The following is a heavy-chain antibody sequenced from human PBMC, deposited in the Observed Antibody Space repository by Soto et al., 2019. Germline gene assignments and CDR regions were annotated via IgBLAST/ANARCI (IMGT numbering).Heavy chain of an antibody. Sequence: GESLKISCQGSGHSFTSYWISWVRQMPGKGLEWMGRIDPSDSYTNYSPSFQGHVTLSADMSINTAYLQWSSLKASDTAIYYCTRNITELTGADYHGMDVWGQGTTVTVSS. CDR3: TRNITELTGADYHGMDV. CDR1: GHSFTSYW. V-gene: IGHV5-10-1*01. D-gene: IGHD2-8*02. J-gene: IGHJ6*02. CDR2: IDPSDSYT.